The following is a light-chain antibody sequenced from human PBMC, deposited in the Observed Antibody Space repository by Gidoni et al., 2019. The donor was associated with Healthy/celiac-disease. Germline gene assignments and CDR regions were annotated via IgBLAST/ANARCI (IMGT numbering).Light chain of an antibody. CDR1: QDVSNY. V-gene: IGKV1-33*01. CDR2: DAS. CDR3: QQYYNLLWT. J-gene: IGKJ1*01. Sequence: DIQMTQSPSSLSASVGDRVTITCQASQDVSNYLNWYQQKPVKAPKLLIYDASNLETGVPSRFSGGGSGTDFTFTISSLQPEDIAAYYCQQYYNLLWTFAQGTKVEIK.